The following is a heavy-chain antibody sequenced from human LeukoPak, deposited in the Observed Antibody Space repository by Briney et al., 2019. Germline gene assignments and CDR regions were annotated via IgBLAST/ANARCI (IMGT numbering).Heavy chain of an antibody. CDR3: ARGAVAGLDY. CDR1: GGSFSGYY. Sequence: SETLSLTCAVYGGSFSGYYWSWIRQPPGKGLEWIGEINHSGSTNYNPSLKSRVTISVDTSKNQFSLKLSSVTAADTAVYYCARGAVAGLDYWGQGTLVTISS. D-gene: IGHD6-19*01. J-gene: IGHJ4*02. V-gene: IGHV4-34*01. CDR2: INHSGST.